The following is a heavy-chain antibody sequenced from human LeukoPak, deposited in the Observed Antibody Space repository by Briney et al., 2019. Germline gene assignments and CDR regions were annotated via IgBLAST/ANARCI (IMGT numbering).Heavy chain of an antibody. CDR2: INPNSGGT. D-gene: IGHD6-19*01. V-gene: IGHV1-2*02. J-gene: IGHJ4*02. Sequence: ASVKVSCKASGYTFTGYYMHWVRQAPGQGLEWMGWINPNSGGTNYAQKFQGRVTMTRDTSISTAYMELSRLRSDDTAVYYCARLGYSSGWYSPTLDYWGQGTLVTVSS. CDR1: GYTFTGYY. CDR3: ARLGYSSGWYSPTLDY.